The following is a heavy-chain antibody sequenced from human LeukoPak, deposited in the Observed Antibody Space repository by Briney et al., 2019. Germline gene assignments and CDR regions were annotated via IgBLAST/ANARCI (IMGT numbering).Heavy chain of an antibody. CDR1: GFTFSDYY. D-gene: IGHD6-6*01. CDR3: ARGRYSSSSSYMDV. Sequence: GGSLRLSCAASGFTFSDYYMNWVRQAPGKGLEWVSSISSSSSYIYYADSVKGRFTISRDNAKNSLYLQMNSLRAEDTAVYYCARGRYSSSSSYMDVWGKGTTVTVSS. J-gene: IGHJ6*03. V-gene: IGHV3-21*01. CDR2: ISSSSSYI.